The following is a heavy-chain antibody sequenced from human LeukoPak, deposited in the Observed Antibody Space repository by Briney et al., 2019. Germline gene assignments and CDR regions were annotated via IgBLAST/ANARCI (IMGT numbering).Heavy chain of an antibody. D-gene: IGHD2-21*02. CDR1: GGSFSGYY. CDR2: INHGGST. CDR3: ARDPAYCGGDCYSEGNWFDP. Sequence: SETLSLTCAVYGGSFSGYYWSWIRQPPGKGLEWIGEINHGGSTNYNPSLKSRVTISVDTSKNQFSLKLSSVTAADMAIYYCARDPAYCGGDCYSEGNWFDPWGQGTLVTVSS. V-gene: IGHV4-34*01. J-gene: IGHJ5*02.